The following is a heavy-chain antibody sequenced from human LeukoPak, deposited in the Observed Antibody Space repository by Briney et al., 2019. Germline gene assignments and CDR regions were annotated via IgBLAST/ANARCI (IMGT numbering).Heavy chain of an antibody. CDR2: ISAYNGNT. CDR1: GYTFTSYG. CDR3: ARVRQGYCSSTSCYGYYYYYYMDV. V-gene: IGHV1-18*01. J-gene: IGHJ6*03. Sequence: ASVKVSCKASGYTFTSYGISWVRQAPGQGLEWMGWISAYNGNTNYAQKLQGRVTMTTDTSTSTAYMELRSLRSDDTAVYYCARVRQGYCSSTSCYGYYYYYYMDVWGKGTTVTVSS. D-gene: IGHD2-2*01.